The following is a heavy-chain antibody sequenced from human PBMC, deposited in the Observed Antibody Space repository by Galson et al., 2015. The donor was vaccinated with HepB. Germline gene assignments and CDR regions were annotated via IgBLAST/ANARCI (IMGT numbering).Heavy chain of an antibody. CDR1: GDTFNTYA. CDR3: ARDGSLYDGSGSYLYFDQ. Sequence: SVKVSCKASGDTFNTYAISWVRQAPGQGLEWMGGIIPVSGTATYAQKFQGRVTITADKSTSTVYMGLSSLRSEDTAVYYCARDGSLYDGSGSYLYFDQWGQGTLVTVSS. J-gene: IGHJ4*02. V-gene: IGHV1-69*06. D-gene: IGHD3-10*01. CDR2: IIPVSGTA.